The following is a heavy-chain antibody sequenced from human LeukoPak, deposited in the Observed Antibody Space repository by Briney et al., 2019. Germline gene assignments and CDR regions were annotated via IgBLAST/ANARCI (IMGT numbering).Heavy chain of an antibody. D-gene: IGHD1-1*01. J-gene: IGHJ6*03. Sequence: SETLSLTCTVSGGSISSYYWSWIRQPPGKGLEWFGYVYDSGTTNYNPSLKSRVTISVDTSNNQFSLKLSSVTAADTAVYYCARVSWFPGTSYYYMDVWGKGTTVTVSS. CDR2: VYDSGTT. CDR3: ARVSWFPGTSYYYMDV. V-gene: IGHV4-59*01. CDR1: GGSISSYY.